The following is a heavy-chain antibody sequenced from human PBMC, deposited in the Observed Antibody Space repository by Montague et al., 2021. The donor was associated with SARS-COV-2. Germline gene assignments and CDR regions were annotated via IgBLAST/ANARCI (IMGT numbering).Heavy chain of an antibody. D-gene: IGHD4-23*01. J-gene: IGHJ4*02. CDR3: ARLYPQTLRLIGLRGKSASDY. V-gene: IGHV4-34*01. CDR2: INHSGTT. Sequence: SETLSLTCAVYGGSFSGYYWTWIRQSAGKGLEWIAEINHSGTTNYNFNPSPRSRVTISVDTSKSQFSLKLSSVTAADTGVYYCARLYPQTLRLIGLRGKSASDYWGQGTMVTVSS. CDR1: GGSFSGYY.